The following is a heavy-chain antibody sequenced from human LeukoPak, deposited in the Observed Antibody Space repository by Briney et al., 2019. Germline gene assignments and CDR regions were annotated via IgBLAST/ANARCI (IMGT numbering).Heavy chain of an antibody. CDR1: GYTFTDYY. J-gene: IGHJ4*02. D-gene: IGHD3-16*01. CDR2: MNPDSGGT. Sequence: ASVKVSCKASGYTFTDYYIHWVRQAPGQGLEWMGCMNPDSGGTNYAQKFKGRVTMTRDTSINTAYMDLRRLTSDDTAIYYCTTRGGDTLMRTEAFDYWGLGTLVTVSS. V-gene: IGHV1-2*02. CDR3: TTRGGDTLMRTEAFDY.